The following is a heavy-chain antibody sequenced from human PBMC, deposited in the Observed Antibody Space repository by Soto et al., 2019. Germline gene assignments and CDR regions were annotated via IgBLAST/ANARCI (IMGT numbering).Heavy chain of an antibody. Sequence: SETLSLTCAACGGAISRGRYSLRWIRQPPGKGLEWIGYIYHSGSTYYNPSLKSRVTISVDRSKNQFSLKLSSVTAADTAVYYCARENNVLPGGYFDYWGQGTLVTVSS. CDR3: ARENNVLPGGYFDY. CDR2: IYHSGST. V-gene: IGHV4-30-2*01. J-gene: IGHJ4*02. CDR1: GGAISRGRYS. D-gene: IGHD3-10*01.